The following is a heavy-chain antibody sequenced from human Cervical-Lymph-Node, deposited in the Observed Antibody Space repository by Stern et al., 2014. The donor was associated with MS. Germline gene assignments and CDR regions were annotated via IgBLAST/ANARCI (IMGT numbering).Heavy chain of an antibody. J-gene: IGHJ4*02. D-gene: IGHD2/OR15-2a*01. CDR1: GGTFSNHV. CDR3: ARAAYSTSSYNY. CDR2: TIPIFGKA. V-gene: IGHV1-69*01. Sequence: MQLVESGAEVKKPGSSVKVSCKASGGTFSNHVISWVRQAPGQGLEWMGGTIPIFGKAIYAQKFQGRVTITADGSTRAAYMELSSLRSEDTAVYSCARAAYSTSSYNYWGQGTLVTVSA.